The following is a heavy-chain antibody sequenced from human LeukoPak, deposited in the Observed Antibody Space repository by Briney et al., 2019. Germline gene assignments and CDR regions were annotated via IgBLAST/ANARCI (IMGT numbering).Heavy chain of an antibody. CDR3: AKDKPSSSWYNWFDP. CDR1: GFTFSTFA. Sequence: SGGSLRLSCAASGFTFSTFAMIWVRQPPGKGLEWVSAISGSGGSTYYADSVKGRFTISRDNSKNTLYLQTNSLRAEDTAVYYCAKDKPSSSWYNWFDPWGQGTLVTVSS. J-gene: IGHJ5*02. CDR2: ISGSGGST. D-gene: IGHD6-13*01. V-gene: IGHV3-23*01.